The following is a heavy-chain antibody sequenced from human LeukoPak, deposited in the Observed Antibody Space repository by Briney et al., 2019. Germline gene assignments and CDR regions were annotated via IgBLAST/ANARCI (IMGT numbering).Heavy chain of an antibody. V-gene: IGHV3-23*01. J-gene: IGHJ3*02. Sequence: PGGSLRLSCAASGFTLSSYAMSWVRQAPGKGLEWVSAISGSGGSTYYADSVKGRFTISRDNSKNTLYLQMNSLRAEDTAVYYCARDIRHYYDSSGYDREDAFDIWGQGTMVTVSS. CDR2: ISGSGGST. CDR1: GFTLSSYA. D-gene: IGHD3-22*01. CDR3: ARDIRHYYDSSGYDREDAFDI.